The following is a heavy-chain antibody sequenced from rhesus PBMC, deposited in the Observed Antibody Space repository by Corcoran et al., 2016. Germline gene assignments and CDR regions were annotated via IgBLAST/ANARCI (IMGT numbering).Heavy chain of an antibody. J-gene: IGHJ4*01. Sequence: QVQLQESGPGLVKPSEILPLHCAVSGASISSDYWIGSRQAPGKGLEWIGRIYGSGGSTDYNPALKSRVTISIDTSKNQFSLKLSSVTAADTAVYYCAGLCTGSGCYAGVDYWGQGVLVTVSS. CDR2: IYGSGGST. CDR3: AGLCTGSGCYAGVDY. V-gene: IGHV4S2*01. CDR1: GASISSDY. D-gene: IGHD2-21*01.